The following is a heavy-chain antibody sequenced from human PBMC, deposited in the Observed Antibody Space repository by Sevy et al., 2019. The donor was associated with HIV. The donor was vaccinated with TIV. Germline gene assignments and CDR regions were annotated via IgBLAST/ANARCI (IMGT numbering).Heavy chain of an antibody. CDR2: IYHSGST. V-gene: IGHV4-38-2*02. D-gene: IGHD2-2*01. CDR3: ARENLDCSSTSCYVRRYYYYYMDV. Sequence: SENLSLTCAVSGYSISSGYYWGWIRQPPGKGLEWIGSIYHSGSTYYNPSLKSRVTISVDTSKNQFSLKLSSVTAADTAVYYCARENLDCSSTSCYVRRYYYYYMDVWGKGTMVTVSS. J-gene: IGHJ6*03. CDR1: GYSISSGYY.